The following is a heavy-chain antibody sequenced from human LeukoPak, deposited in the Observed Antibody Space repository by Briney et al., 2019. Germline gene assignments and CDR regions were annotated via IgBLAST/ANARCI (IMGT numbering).Heavy chain of an antibody. CDR3: ARLAPHRVLWVDYICYMDV. Sequence: GASVKVSCKASGYTFTSYGISWVRQAPGQGLEWMGWISGYNGHTDYPQQFQGRVTMTTDTSTSTAYLELRSLTSDDTAVYYCARLAPHRVLWVDYICYMDVWGKGTTVTVSS. CDR2: ISGYNGHT. J-gene: IGHJ6*03. CDR1: GYTFTSYG. V-gene: IGHV1-18*01. D-gene: IGHD3-10*01.